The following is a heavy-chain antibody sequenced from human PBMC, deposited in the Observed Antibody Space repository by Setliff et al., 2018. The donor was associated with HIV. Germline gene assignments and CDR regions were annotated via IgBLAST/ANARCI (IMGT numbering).Heavy chain of an antibody. CDR3: ARDGGYSGHQWFGDAFDI. D-gene: IGHD5-12*01. CDR2: IIPIYGTA. V-gene: IGHV1-69*13. CDR1: GGI. Sequence: SVKVSCKTSGGIISWVRQAPGQGLEWMGGIIPIYGTANSAQKFQGRVTITADESTSTAYMELSSLRSEDTAVYFCARDGGYSGHQWFGDAFDIWGQGTMVTVSS. J-gene: IGHJ3*02.